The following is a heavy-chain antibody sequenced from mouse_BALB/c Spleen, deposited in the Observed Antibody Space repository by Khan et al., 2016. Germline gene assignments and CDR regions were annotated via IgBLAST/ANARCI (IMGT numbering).Heavy chain of an antibody. CDR2: INTYTGEP. CDR1: GYTFTNYG. CDR3: ARDGNYRKYFDV. J-gene: IGHJ1*01. D-gene: IGHD2-1*01. Sequence: QIQLVQSGPELKKPGETVKISCKASGYTFTNYGMNWVKQAPGKGLKWMGWINTYTGEPTYADDFKGRFAFSLETSASTAYLQINNLKNEDMATXFCARDGNYRKYFDVWGAETTVTVSS. V-gene: IGHV9-1*02.